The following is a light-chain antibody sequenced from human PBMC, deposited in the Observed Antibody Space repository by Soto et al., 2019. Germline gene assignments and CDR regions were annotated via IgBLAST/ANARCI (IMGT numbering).Light chain of an antibody. CDR3: QSYDTSNLV. CDR2: EDN. V-gene: IGLV6-57*04. J-gene: IGLJ2*01. CDR1: GGSIASNY. Sequence: FMLTQPHSVSESPGKTVTISCTRSGGSIASNYMQWYQQRPGSAPTTVIYEDNQRPSGVPARFSGSIDTSSNSASLTISGLKTEDEADYYCQSYDTSNLVFGGGTKLTVL.